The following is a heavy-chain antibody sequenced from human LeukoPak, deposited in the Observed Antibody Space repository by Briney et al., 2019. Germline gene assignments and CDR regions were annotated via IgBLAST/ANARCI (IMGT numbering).Heavy chain of an antibody. CDR3: ARTGDYVWNHYFDY. Sequence: ASVKVSCKASGGTFSSYAFSWVRQAPGQGLEWMGWISAYNGKTNYAQKLQGRVAMTTDTSTSTAYMELRSLRSDDTAVYYCARTGDYVWNHYFDYWGQGTLVTVSS. CDR2: ISAYNGKT. J-gene: IGHJ4*02. D-gene: IGHD3-16*01. V-gene: IGHV1-18*01. CDR1: GGTFSSYA.